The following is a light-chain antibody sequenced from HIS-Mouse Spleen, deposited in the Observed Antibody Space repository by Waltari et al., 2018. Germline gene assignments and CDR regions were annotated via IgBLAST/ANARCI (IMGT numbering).Light chain of an antibody. CDR3: QQYGSSPYT. V-gene: IGKV3-20*01. J-gene: IGKJ2*01. CDR2: GAS. CDR1: QSVSSSY. Sequence: EIVLTQSPGTLSLSPGERATLSCRASQSVSSSYLAWYQQKPGQAPRLLIDGASSRATGIPDGFSGSGSGTDFTLTISRLEPEDFAVYYCQQYGSSPYTFGQGTKLEIK.